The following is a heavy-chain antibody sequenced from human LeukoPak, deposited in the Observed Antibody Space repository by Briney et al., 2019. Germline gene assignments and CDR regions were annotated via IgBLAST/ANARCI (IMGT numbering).Heavy chain of an antibody. CDR1: GFTFSSYA. Sequence: PGGSLRLSCAASGFTFSSYAMHWVRQAPGKGLEWVAVISYDGSNKYYADSVKGRFTISRDNSKNTLYLQMNSLRAEDTAVYYCARVSIALKYLDYWGQGTLVTVSS. D-gene: IGHD6-6*01. V-gene: IGHV3-30-3*01. CDR3: ARVSIALKYLDY. J-gene: IGHJ4*02. CDR2: ISYDGSNK.